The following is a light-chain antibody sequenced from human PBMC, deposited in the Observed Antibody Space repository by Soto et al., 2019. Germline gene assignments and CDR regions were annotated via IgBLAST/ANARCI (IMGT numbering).Light chain of an antibody. CDR1: QSVGRNY. Sequence: EIGLTQSPGTLSLSPGERATLSCRASQSVGRNYLAWYQQKPGQAPRLLIHGASNRATGVPDRFSRSGSGADFTLTISRRERDDFAVYSCQQYASPPLTGGGGTKVEIK. CDR2: GAS. V-gene: IGKV3-20*01. CDR3: QQYASPPLT. J-gene: IGKJ4*01.